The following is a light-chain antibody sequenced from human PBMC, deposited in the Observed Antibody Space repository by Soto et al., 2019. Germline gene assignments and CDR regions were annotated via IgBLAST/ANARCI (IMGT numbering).Light chain of an antibody. V-gene: IGKV3-11*01. CDR3: QQRGSWPWT. CDR1: QSVSSS. J-gene: IGKJ1*01. Sequence: EIVLTQSPATLSLSPGERATLPCRASQSVSSSLAWYQQKPGQAPRLLIYDASNRATGIPARFSGSGSGTDFTLTISSLEPEDFAIYYCQQRGSWPWTFGQGTKVDIK. CDR2: DAS.